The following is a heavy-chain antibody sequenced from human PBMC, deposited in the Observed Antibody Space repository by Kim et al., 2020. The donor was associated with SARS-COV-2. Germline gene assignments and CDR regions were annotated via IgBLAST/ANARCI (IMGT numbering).Heavy chain of an antibody. J-gene: IGHJ4*02. CDR1: GGSFSGYY. V-gene: IGHV4-34*01. CDR2: INHSGST. Sequence: SETLSLTCAVYGGSFSGYYWSWIRQPPGKGLEWIGEINHSGSTNYNPSLKSRVTISVDTSKNQFSLKLSSVTAADTAVYYCANLRPQGAETHWGQGTLVTVSS. CDR3: ANLRPQGAETH.